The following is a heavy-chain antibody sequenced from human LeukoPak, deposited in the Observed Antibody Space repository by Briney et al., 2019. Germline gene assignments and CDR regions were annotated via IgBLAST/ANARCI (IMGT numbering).Heavy chain of an antibody. V-gene: IGHV3-33*08. Sequence: GGSLRLSCAASGFTFSSYAMHWVRQAPGKGLEWVAVIWYDGSNKYYADSVKGRFTISRDNSKNTLYLQMNSLRAEDTAVYYCASSDYGDWGALDYWGQGTLVTVSS. CDR3: ASSDYGDWGALDY. J-gene: IGHJ4*02. CDR1: GFTFSSYA. D-gene: IGHD4-17*01. CDR2: IWYDGSNK.